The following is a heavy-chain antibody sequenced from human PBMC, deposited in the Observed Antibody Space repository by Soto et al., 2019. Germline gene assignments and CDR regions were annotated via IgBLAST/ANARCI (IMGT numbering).Heavy chain of an antibody. CDR1: GFTFSDSA. J-gene: IGHJ4*02. Sequence: EVQLVESGGGLVQPGGSLKLSCTASGFTFSDSAMHWVRQASGKGLEWVGRIRREADTYAPAYAASVKGRFTISRDDSKNMSYLQMNSLKTEDTAVYYCTGDYGDLFGYWGQGTLVTVSS. CDR2: IRREADTYAP. CDR3: TGDYGDLFGY. V-gene: IGHV3-73*02. D-gene: IGHD4-17*01.